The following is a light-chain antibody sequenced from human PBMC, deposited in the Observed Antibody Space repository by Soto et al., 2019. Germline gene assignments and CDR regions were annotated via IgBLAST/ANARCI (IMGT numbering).Light chain of an antibody. CDR2: ATS. J-gene: IGKJ4*01. Sequence: DIQMTQSPSSLSASLGDRVTITCRASQNIDNYLNWYQLKPGKAPKLLIYATSTLQSGAPSRFSGSGSGTEFTLTISSLQAEDFATYFCQESYTSPAVSFGGGTKVEIK. CDR3: QESYTSPAVS. CDR1: QNIDNY. V-gene: IGKV1-39*01.